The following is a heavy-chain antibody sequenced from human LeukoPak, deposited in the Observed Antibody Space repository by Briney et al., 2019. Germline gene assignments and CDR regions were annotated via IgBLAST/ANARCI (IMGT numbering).Heavy chain of an antibody. V-gene: IGHV3-7*03. J-gene: IGHJ6*02. Sequence: AGGSLRLSCAVSGLTFGSYWMSWVRQAPGKGLEWVANINQGGSEKYFVDSVKGRFTISRDNAKNSLDLQMNSLRPEDTALYYCAKDYGSGSYGRLDVWGQGTTVTISS. CDR1: GLTFGSYW. CDR2: INQGGSEK. CDR3: AKDYGSGSYGRLDV. D-gene: IGHD3-10*01.